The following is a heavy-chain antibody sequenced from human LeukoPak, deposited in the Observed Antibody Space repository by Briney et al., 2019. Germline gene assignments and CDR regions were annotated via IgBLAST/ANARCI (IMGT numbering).Heavy chain of an antibody. Sequence: GGSLRLSCAASGFTFSSHVMSWVRQAPGKGLEWVSDISASGASTYYADSVKGRFTISRDNSKDTLYLQMHNLRAEDTAVYYCAKDFSYYYDSGGYYGYDAFDVWGQGTMVTVSS. CDR1: GFTFSSHV. CDR3: AKDFSYYYDSGGYYGYDAFDV. V-gene: IGHV3-23*01. CDR2: ISASGAST. D-gene: IGHD3-22*01. J-gene: IGHJ3*01.